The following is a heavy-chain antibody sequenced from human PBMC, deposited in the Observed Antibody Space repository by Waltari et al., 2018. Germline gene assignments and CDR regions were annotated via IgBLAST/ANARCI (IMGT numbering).Heavy chain of an antibody. Sequence: QVQLQESGPGLVKPSETLSLTCTVSGGSISSYYCSWIRQPPGKGLEWIGYIYYSGSTNYNPSLKSRVTISVDTSKNQFSLKLSSVTAADTAVYYCARGIVVVPDGDYYMDVWGKGTTVTVSS. V-gene: IGHV4-59*01. J-gene: IGHJ6*03. CDR2: IYYSGST. CDR1: GGSISSYY. D-gene: IGHD2-2*01. CDR3: ARGIVVVPDGDYYMDV.